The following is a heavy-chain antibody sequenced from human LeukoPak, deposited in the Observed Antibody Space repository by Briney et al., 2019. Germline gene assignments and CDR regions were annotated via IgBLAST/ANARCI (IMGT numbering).Heavy chain of an antibody. CDR2: IYYSGST. J-gene: IGHJ5*02. Sequence: SETLSLTCAVSGGSISSGGYSWSWIRQPPGKGLEWIGYIYYSGSTYYNPSLKSRVTISVDTSKNQFSLKLSSVTAADTAVYYCARLSGKTKRDWFDPWGQGTLVTVSS. CDR1: GGSISSGGYS. D-gene: IGHD6-19*01. V-gene: IGHV4-30-4*07. CDR3: ARLSGKTKRDWFDP.